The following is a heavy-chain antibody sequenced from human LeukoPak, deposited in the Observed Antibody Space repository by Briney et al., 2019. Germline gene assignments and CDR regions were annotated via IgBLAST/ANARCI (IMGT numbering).Heavy chain of an antibody. D-gene: IGHD4-11*01. CDR2: ISSSSTI. V-gene: IGHV3-48*01. Sequence: GGSLRLSCAASGFTFSSYSMNWVRQAPGEGLEWVSYISSSSTIYYADSVKGRFTISRDNAKNSLYLQMNSLRAEDTAVYYCARATVSGVVGSWGQGTLVTVSS. CDR1: GFTFSSYS. CDR3: ARATVSGVVGS. J-gene: IGHJ4*02.